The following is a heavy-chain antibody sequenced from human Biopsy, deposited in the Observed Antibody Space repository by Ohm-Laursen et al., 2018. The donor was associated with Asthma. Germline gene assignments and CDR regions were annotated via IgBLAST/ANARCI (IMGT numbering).Heavy chain of an antibody. V-gene: IGHV1-69*15. Sequence: SSVKVSCKASGGTFSSNSINWVRQAPGQGLEWMGRIIPIFGPTNYAQMFEGRVTITADESTSTAYMELSSLSSEDTAVYYCARTYYDFLTGQVKDAFGIWGQGTMVTVSS. D-gene: IGHD3-9*01. J-gene: IGHJ3*02. CDR3: ARTYYDFLTGQVKDAFGI. CDR2: IIPIFGPT. CDR1: GGTFSSNS.